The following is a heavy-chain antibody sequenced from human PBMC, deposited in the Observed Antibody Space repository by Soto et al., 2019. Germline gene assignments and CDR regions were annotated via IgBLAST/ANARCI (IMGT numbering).Heavy chain of an antibody. V-gene: IGHV4-39*01. CDR1: AGSIRTGSYY. J-gene: IGHJ6*02. CDR2: LYYSGLT. CDR3: ARLPAERVVAARAMDV. Sequence: SETLSLTCVVSAGSIRTGSYYWGWIRQPPGKGLEWIGSLYYSGLTHYNPSLKSRVTISVDTSKNQFSLNLRSVTAADTAVYYCARLPAERVVAARAMDVWGQGTTVTVSS. D-gene: IGHD6-6*01.